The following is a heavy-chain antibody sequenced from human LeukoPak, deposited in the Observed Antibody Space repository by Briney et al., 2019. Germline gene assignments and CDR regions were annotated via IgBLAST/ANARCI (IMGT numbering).Heavy chain of an antibody. CDR2: ISYDGSNK. CDR3: ARDGLIAAAYYYYYYMDV. V-gene: IGHV3-30*04. Sequence: PGGSLRLSCAASGFALSSYAMSWVRQAPGKGLEWVAVISYDGSNKYYADSVKGRFTISRDNSKNTLYLQMNSLRAEDTAVYYCARDGLIAAAYYYYYYMDVWGKGTTVTVSS. D-gene: IGHD6-13*01. CDR1: GFALSSYA. J-gene: IGHJ6*03.